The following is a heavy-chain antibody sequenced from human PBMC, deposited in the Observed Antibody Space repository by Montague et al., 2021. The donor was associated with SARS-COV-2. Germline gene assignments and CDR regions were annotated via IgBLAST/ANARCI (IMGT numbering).Heavy chain of an antibody. V-gene: IGHV4-59*08. CDR3: AGHHPVGGVRP. J-gene: IGHJ5*02. D-gene: IGHD2-8*02. Sequence: SETLSLTCTVSGGSISSYYWSWIRQPPGKGLEWIGYIYYSGSTNYNPSHRGRVTISVDTSKNQFSLKLSAVAAAATAVYYCAGHHPVGGVRPWGQGTLVTVSS. CDR1: GGSISSYY. CDR2: IYYSGST.